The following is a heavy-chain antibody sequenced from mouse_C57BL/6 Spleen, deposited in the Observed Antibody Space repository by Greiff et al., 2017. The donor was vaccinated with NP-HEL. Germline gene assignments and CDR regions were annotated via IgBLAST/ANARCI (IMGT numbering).Heavy chain of an antibody. V-gene: IGHV5-12*01. J-gene: IGHJ4*01. CDR3: ARSTTVVAPYYAMDY. CDR1: GFTFSDYY. CDR2: ISNGGGST. D-gene: IGHD1-1*01. Sequence: EVQRVESGGGLVQPGGSLKLSCAASGFTFSDYYMYWVRQTPEKRLEWVAYISNGGGSTYYPDTVKGRFTISRDNAKNTLYLQMSRLKSEDTAMYYCARSTTVVAPYYAMDYWGQGTSVTVSS.